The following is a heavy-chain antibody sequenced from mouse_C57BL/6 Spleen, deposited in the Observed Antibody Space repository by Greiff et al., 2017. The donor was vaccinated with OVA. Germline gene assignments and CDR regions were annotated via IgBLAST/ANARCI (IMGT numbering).Heavy chain of an antibody. CDR2: IDPETGGT. Sequence: VQRVESGAELVRPGASVTLSCKASGYTFTDYEMHWVKQTPVHGLEWIGAIDPETGGTAYNQKFKGKAILTADKSSSTAYMELRSLTSEDSAVYYCTRWDYGHYYAMDYWGQGTSVTVSS. V-gene: IGHV1-15*01. CDR1: GYTFTDYE. D-gene: IGHD1-1*02. CDR3: TRWDYGHYYAMDY. J-gene: IGHJ4*01.